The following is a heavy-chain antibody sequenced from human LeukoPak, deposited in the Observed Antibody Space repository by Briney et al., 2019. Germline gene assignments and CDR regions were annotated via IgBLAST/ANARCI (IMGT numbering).Heavy chain of an antibody. V-gene: IGHV1-24*01. D-gene: IGHD3-3*01. Sequence: ASVKVSCKLSGYVLSELSMHWVRQAPGKGLEWMGGFDPEDDERIYAQKFQGRVTMTEDTSTDTAYMELSSLRSEDTAVYYCATSVLSDEWLLILDYWGQGTLVTVSS. CDR1: GYVLSELS. J-gene: IGHJ4*02. CDR2: FDPEDDER. CDR3: ATSVLSDEWLLILDY.